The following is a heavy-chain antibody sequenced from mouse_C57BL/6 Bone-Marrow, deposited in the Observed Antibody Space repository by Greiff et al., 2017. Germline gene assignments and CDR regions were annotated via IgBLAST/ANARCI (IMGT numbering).Heavy chain of an antibody. J-gene: IGHJ2*01. CDR3: ARGRLFYFDY. CDR2: INPGSGGT. V-gene: IGHV1-54*01. Sequence: QVQLQQSGAELVRPGTSVRVSCKASGYAFTNYLIEWVKQRPGQGLEWIGVINPGSGGTKYNEKFKGKATLTADKSSSTAYMPLSSLTSEDSAVYFCARGRLFYFDYWGQGTTLTVSS. CDR1: GYAFTNYL. D-gene: IGHD1-1*01.